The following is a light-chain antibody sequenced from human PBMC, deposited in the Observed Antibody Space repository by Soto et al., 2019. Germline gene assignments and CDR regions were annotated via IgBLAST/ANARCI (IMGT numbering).Light chain of an antibody. CDR1: SSDVGGYNY. CDR3: SSYAGSNNSVV. CDR2: EVS. Sequence: QSALTQPPSASGSPGQSVTISCTGTSSDVGGYNYVSWYQQHPGKAPKLMIYEVSKRPSGVPDRFSGSKSGNTASLTVSGLQAEDEADYYCSSYAGSNNSVVFGTGTKVTFL. J-gene: IGLJ1*01. V-gene: IGLV2-8*01.